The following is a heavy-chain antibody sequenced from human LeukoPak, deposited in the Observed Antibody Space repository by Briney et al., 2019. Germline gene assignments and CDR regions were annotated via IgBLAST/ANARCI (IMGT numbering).Heavy chain of an antibody. D-gene: IGHD6-19*01. V-gene: IGHV3-53*01. Sequence: GGSLRLSCAASGFTVSRNYMSWVRQAPGKGLEWVSVIYSGGSTDYADSVKGRFTISRDNSKNTLYLQMSSLRAEDTAVHYCARDGGSGWSSAFFDHWGQGTLVTVSS. CDR3: ARDGGSGWSSAFFDH. CDR2: IYSGGST. CDR1: GFTVSRNY. J-gene: IGHJ5*02.